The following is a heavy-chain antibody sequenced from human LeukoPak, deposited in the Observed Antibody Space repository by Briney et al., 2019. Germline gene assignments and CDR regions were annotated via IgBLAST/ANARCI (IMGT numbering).Heavy chain of an antibody. D-gene: IGHD2-2*01. Sequence: RASQTLSLTCAVSGGSISSGGYSWSWIRQPPGKGLVWIGYIYHSGSTNYNPSLKSRVTISVDTSKNQFSLKLSSVTAADTAVYYCASGRRYCSSTSCYRGWGFDYWGQGTLVTVSS. J-gene: IGHJ4*02. CDR2: IYHSGST. V-gene: IGHV4-30-2*01. CDR3: ASGRRYCSSTSCYRGWGFDY. CDR1: GGSISSGGYS.